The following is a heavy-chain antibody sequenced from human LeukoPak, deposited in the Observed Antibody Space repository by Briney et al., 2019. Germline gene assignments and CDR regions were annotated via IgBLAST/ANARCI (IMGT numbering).Heavy chain of an antibody. V-gene: IGHV3-23*01. CDR1: AFTFSNYA. D-gene: IGHD7-27*01. CDR3: AKGGDNWFDP. CDR2: ISSSGGIT. Sequence: GGSLRLSCTGSAFTFSNYAMNWVRQAPGKGLEWVSTISSSGGITYYADSVKGRFTISRDNAKNSLYLQMNSLRAEDTALYYCAKGGDNWFDPWGQGTLVTVSS. J-gene: IGHJ5*02.